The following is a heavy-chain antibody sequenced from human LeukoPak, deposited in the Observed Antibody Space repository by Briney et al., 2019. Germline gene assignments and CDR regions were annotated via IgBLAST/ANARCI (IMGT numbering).Heavy chain of an antibody. CDR3: ARDQGALDI. Sequence: PGGSLRLSCAASGFTFNTFNMNWVRQAPGKGLEWLANIKQDGSEKYYVDSVKGRFTISRDNAKNSLYLQMNSQRAEDTAIYYCARDQGALDIWGQGTMVTVSS. V-gene: IGHV3-7*01. CDR1: GFTFNTFN. J-gene: IGHJ3*02. CDR2: IKQDGSEK.